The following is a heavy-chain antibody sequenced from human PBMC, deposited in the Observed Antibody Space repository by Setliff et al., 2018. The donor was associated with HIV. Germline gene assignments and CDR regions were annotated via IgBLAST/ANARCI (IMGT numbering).Heavy chain of an antibody. CDR3: ARRADWFDL. J-gene: IGHJ5*02. CDR1: GGTFSSYS. CDR2: ILPIFGTR. V-gene: IGHV1-69*06. Sequence: SVKVSCKASGGTFSSYSISWVRQAPGQGLEWMGRILPIFGTRDYAQKFQGRVTITADKSTSTAYMELRSLRLDDTAVYYCARRADWFDLWGQGTLVTVSS.